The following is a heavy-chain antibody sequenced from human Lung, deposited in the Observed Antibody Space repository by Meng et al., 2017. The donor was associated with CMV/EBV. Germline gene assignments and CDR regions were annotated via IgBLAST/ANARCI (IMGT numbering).Heavy chain of an antibody. V-gene: IGHV4-31*02. J-gene: IGHJ5*02. CDR2: IYYSGST. D-gene: IGHD2-2*01. Sequence: SGGYYWSWIRQPPGKGLEWIGYIYYSGSTYYNPSLKSRVTISVDTSKNQFSLKLSSVTAADTAVYYCARPMKDCSSTSCWNAYVDPWGQGTLVTVSS. CDR1: SGGYY. CDR3: ARPMKDCSSTSCWNAYVDP.